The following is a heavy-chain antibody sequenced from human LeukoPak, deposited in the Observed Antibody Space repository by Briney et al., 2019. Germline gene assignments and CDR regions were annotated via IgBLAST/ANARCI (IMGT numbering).Heavy chain of an antibody. J-gene: IGHJ6*03. CDR1: GFTFSNFA. Sequence: PGGSLRLSCAASGFTFSNFAIHWVRQAPGKGLEFVSGIRSTGDSTYYANSAKGRFTISRDNSKNTLYLQMVSLRAEDMAVYYCAKDYVLRYFDWLSLPMDVWGKGTTVTISS. CDR3: AKDYVLRYFDWLSLPMDV. CDR2: IRSTGDST. V-gene: IGHV3-64*01. D-gene: IGHD3-9*01.